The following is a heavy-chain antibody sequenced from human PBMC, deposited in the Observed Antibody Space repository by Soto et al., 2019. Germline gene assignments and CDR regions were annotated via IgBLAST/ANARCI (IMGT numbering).Heavy chain of an antibody. Sequence: QVQLQESGPGLVKPSETLSLTCTVSGGSISSYYWSWIRQPPGKGLEWIGYIYYSGSTNYNPSLTRRVTTSVDTSKNTLSLKLSSVTAADTAVSYCARRYGSCFDYWGQGTLVTVSS. CDR2: IYYSGST. J-gene: IGHJ4*02. CDR3: ARRYGSCFDY. CDR1: GGSISSYY. V-gene: IGHV4-59*08. D-gene: IGHD5-18*01.